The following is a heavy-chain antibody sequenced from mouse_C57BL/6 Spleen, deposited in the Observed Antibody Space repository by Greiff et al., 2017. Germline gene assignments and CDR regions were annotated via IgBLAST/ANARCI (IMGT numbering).Heavy chain of an antibody. V-gene: IGHV5-17*01. CDR2: ISSGSSTI. CDR3: ARRTPYDGYSYWYFDV. CDR1: GFTFSDYG. D-gene: IGHD2-3*01. Sequence: EVKLMESGGGLVKPGGSLKLSCAASGFTFSDYGMHWVRQAPEKGLEWVAYISSGSSTIYYADTVKGRFTISRDNAKNTLFLQMTSLRSEDTAMYYCARRTPYDGYSYWYFDVWGTGTTVTVSS. J-gene: IGHJ1*03.